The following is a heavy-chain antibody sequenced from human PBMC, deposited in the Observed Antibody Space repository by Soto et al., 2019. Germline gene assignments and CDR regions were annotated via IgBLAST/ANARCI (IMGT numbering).Heavy chain of an antibody. J-gene: IGHJ6*02. CDR3: AKPRGAMIYAISVYGMDV. D-gene: IGHD2-8*01. Sequence: EVQLLESGGGLVQPGGSLRLSCAASGFTFSSFALNWVRQAPGKGLEWVSIISGSADSTFYADSVKGRFTISRDNSKNMLYLQINSLSAEDTAVYYCAKPRGAMIYAISVYGMDVWGQGTTVTVSS. CDR1: GFTFSSFA. V-gene: IGHV3-23*01. CDR2: ISGSADST.